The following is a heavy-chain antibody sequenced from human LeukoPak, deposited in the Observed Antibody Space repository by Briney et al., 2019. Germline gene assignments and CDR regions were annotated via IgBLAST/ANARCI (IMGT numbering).Heavy chain of an antibody. V-gene: IGHV3-74*01. CDR2: INSDGSRT. D-gene: IGHD7-27*01. CDR1: GFTFCSYW. J-gene: IGHJ6*02. Sequence: GGSLRLSCAASGFTFCSYWIHWVRQVPGKGLVWVSRINSDGSRTSNADCVKGRFTISRDNAKNTLYLQMNSLRAEDTAVYYCARMGNSYVMDVLGQATKLTVSS. CDR3: ARMGNSYVMDV.